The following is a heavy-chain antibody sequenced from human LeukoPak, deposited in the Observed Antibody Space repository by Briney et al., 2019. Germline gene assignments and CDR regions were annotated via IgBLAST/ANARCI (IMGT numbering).Heavy chain of an antibody. J-gene: IGHJ4*02. CDR3: ASVGCCGVGNCYFRPGAY. Sequence: GASVKVSCKAAGYTFGNYGIKWVRQAPGQGLEWVGWISGFNGNTNYAQNFHDRVTMTTDTSTTTAYMELRNLRSDDTAVYYCASVGCCGVGNCYFRPGAYWGQGTLVTVSS. CDR1: GYTFGNYG. D-gene: IGHD2-15*01. V-gene: IGHV1-18*01. CDR2: ISGFNGNT.